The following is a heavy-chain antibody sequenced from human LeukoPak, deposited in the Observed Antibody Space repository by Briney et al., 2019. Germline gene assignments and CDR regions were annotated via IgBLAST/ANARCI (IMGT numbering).Heavy chain of an antibody. J-gene: IGHJ3*02. CDR1: GGSISSYY. D-gene: IGHD6-19*01. Sequence: SETLSLTCTVSGGSISSYYWSWIRQPPGKGLEWIGYIYYSGSTNYNPSLKSRVTISVDTSKNQFSLKLSSVTAADTAVYYCARDSLDNSGWYNDAFDIWGQGTMVTVSS. V-gene: IGHV4-59*01. CDR3: ARDSLDNSGWYNDAFDI. CDR2: IYYSGST.